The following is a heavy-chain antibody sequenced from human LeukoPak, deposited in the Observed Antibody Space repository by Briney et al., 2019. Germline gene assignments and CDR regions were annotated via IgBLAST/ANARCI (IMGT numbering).Heavy chain of an antibody. Sequence: GGSLRLSCAASGFTFDDYAMHWVRQAPGKGLEWVSGISWNSGSIGYADSVKGRFTISRDNAKKSLYLQMNSLRAEDTALYYCARDDSSGYLYWYFDLWGRGTLVTVSS. CDR3: ARDDSSGYLYWYFDL. V-gene: IGHV3-9*01. D-gene: IGHD3-22*01. J-gene: IGHJ2*01. CDR2: ISWNSGSI. CDR1: GFTFDDYA.